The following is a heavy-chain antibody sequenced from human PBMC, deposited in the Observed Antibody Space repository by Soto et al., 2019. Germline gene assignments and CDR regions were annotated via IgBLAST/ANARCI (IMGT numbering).Heavy chain of an antibody. CDR1: GFTFSSYG. D-gene: IGHD6-19*01. V-gene: IGHV3-33*08. CDR3: ARETAVAGTGDPDENYYYYGMDV. CDR2: IWYDGSNK. J-gene: IGHJ6*02. Sequence: GESLRLSCAASGFTFSSYGMHWVRQAPGKGLEWVAVIWYDGSNKYYADSVKGRFTISRDNSKNTLYLQMNSLRAEDTAVYYCARETAVAGTGDPDENYYYYGMDVWGEGTTVTVSS.